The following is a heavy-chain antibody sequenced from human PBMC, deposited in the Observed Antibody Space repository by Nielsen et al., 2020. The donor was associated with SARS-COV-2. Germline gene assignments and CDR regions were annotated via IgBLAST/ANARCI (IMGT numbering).Heavy chain of an antibody. V-gene: IGHV4-61*01. Sequence: SETLSLTCTVSGGSVSSGSYYWSWIRQPPGKGLEWIGYIYYSRSTNYNPSLKSRVTISVDTSKNQFSLKLSSVTAADTAVYYCARDRPKMRPYYYGSGSSYGMDVWGQGTTVTVSS. CDR2: IYYSRST. CDR1: GGSVSSGSYY. D-gene: IGHD3-10*01. CDR3: ARDRPKMRPYYYGSGSSYGMDV. J-gene: IGHJ6*02.